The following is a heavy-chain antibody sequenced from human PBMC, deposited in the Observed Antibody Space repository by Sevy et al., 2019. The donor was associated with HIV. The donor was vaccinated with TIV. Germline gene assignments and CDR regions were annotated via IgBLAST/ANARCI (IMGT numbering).Heavy chain of an antibody. D-gene: IGHD3-3*01. CDR3: ARPRFLEWLSSAAFDI. CDR1: GFVFSSYA. Sequence: GESLKISCTASGFVFSSYAMHWVRQAPGKGLEWVAFIAYDGSNKNYADSVKGRFTLSRDNSKNTLYLQMNSLGAEDTAVYYCARPRFLEWLSSAAFDIWGQGTMVTVSS. CDR2: IAYDGSNK. V-gene: IGHV3-30*04. J-gene: IGHJ3*02.